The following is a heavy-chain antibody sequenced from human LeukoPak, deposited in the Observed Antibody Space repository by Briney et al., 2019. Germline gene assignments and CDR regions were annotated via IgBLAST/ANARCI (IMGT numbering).Heavy chain of an antibody. CDR2: INHSGST. CDR3: ARAARYSSNWFDP. CDR1: GGSISSSSYY. J-gene: IGHJ5*02. Sequence: PSETLSLTCIVSGGSISSSSYYWSWIRQPPGKGLEWIGEINHSGSTNYNPSLKSRVTISVDTSKNQFSLKLSSVTAADAAVYYCARAARYSSNWFDPWGQGTLVTVSS. V-gene: IGHV4-39*07. D-gene: IGHD4-11*01.